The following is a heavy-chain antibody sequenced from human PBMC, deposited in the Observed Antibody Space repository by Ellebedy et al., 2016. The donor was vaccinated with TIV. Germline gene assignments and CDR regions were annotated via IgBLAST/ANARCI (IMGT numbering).Heavy chain of an antibody. J-gene: IGHJ4*02. CDR3: AREGSSAWYYFDY. CDR1: GFTFSNYG. V-gene: IGHV3-33*01. CDR2: IWYDGTIK. D-gene: IGHD6-19*01. Sequence: PGGSLRLSCAASGFTFSNYGMHWVRQTPGKGLEWVAGIWYDGTIKYYADSVKGRFTISRDNSENTVYLQMNSLRAEDTAVYYCAREGSSAWYYFDYWGQGTLVTVSS.